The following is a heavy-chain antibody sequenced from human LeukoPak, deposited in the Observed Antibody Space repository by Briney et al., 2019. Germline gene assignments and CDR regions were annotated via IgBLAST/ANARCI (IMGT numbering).Heavy chain of an antibody. Sequence: QSGGSLRLSCAASGFTFSTYAMNWVRQAPGKGVEWVSGISGGGGSTYYADSGKGRFTISRDNSKNTLYLQMNSLTVEDTAVYYCAKSPHSAADNWFDPWGQGTLVTVSS. CDR2: ISGGGGST. J-gene: IGHJ5*02. V-gene: IGHV3-23*01. CDR1: GFTFSTYA. D-gene: IGHD2-15*01. CDR3: AKSPHSAADNWFDP.